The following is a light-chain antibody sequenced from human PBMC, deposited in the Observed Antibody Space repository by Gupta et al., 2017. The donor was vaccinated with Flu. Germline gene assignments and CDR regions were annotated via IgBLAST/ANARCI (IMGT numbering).Light chain of an antibody. V-gene: IGKV2-28*01. CDR3: RQDLQTPFT. Sequence: DTVMTQSPLSLPVTPGEPASISCRSSQSRLHSNGYNYLDWYLQKPGQSPQLLIYLGSNRASGVPDRFSGSGSGTDFTLKISRVEAEDVGVYYCRQDLQTPFTFGQGTKVEIK. J-gene: IGKJ2*01. CDR1: QSRLHSNGYNY. CDR2: LGS.